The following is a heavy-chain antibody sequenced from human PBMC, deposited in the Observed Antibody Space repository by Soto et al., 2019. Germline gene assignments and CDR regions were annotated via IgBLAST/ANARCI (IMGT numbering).Heavy chain of an antibody. J-gene: IGHJ3*02. CDR3: ARDFAMIVVVMAFDI. Sequence: PGGSLRLSCAASGFTFSSYGMHWVRQAPGKGLEWVAVIWYDGSNKYYADSVKGRFTISRDNSKNTLYLQMNSLRAEDTAVYYCARDFAMIVVVMAFDIWGQGTMV. CDR2: IWYDGSNK. CDR1: GFTFSSYG. V-gene: IGHV3-33*01. D-gene: IGHD3-22*01.